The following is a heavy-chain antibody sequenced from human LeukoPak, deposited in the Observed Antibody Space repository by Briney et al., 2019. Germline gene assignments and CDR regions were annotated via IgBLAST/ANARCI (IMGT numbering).Heavy chain of an antibody. Sequence: GGSLRLSCAASGFIFSSYAMTWVRQAPGKGLEWVSAISGSGGSTYYADSVKGRFTISRDTSKSTLYLQMNSLRAEDTAVYYCAKRSGDSYYLDSWGQGTLVTVSS. CDR3: AKRSGDSYYLDS. J-gene: IGHJ4*02. CDR1: GFIFSSYA. D-gene: IGHD2-15*01. V-gene: IGHV3-23*01. CDR2: ISGSGGST.